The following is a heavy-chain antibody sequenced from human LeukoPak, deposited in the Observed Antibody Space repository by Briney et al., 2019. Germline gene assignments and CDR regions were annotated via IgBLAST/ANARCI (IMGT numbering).Heavy chain of an antibody. CDR3: ARTAYYYDSSGYDDAFDI. CDR2: ISRSGSTR. V-gene: IGHV3-48*04. Sequence: GGSLRLSCAASGFTFSSYNMNWVRQAPGKGLEWVSHISRSGSTRYYADSLKGRFTISRDNAKNSLYLQMNSLRAEDTAVYYCARTAYYYDSSGYDDAFDIWGQGTMVTVSS. D-gene: IGHD3-22*01. J-gene: IGHJ3*02. CDR1: GFTFSSYN.